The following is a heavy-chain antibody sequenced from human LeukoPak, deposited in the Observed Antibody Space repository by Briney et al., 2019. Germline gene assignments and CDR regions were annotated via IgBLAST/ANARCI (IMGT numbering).Heavy chain of an antibody. CDR1: GFSVANNY. V-gene: IGHV3-66*01. D-gene: IGHD6-13*01. Sequence: GGSLRLSCAASGFSVANNYMTWVRQAPEKGPEWVSIICSGGNTFYADSVKGRFTISRDNSQNTLYLQMNSMRAEDTAVYYCASALAASSHTSFDLWGRGTLVTVSS. CDR2: ICSGGNT. CDR3: ASALAASSHTSFDL. J-gene: IGHJ4*02.